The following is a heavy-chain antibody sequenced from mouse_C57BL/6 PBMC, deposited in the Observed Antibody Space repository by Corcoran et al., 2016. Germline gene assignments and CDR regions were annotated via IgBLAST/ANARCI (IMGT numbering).Heavy chain of an antibody. CDR1: GFSLSTSGMG. CDR3: ARLGGGYEYDDEFAY. CDR2: IYWDDDK. Sequence: QVTLKESGPGILQSSQTLSLTCSFSGFSLSTSGMGVSWIRQPSGKGLEWLAHIYWDDDKRYNPSLKSRLTISKDTARNQVFLRITSVDTADTATYYCARLGGGYEYDDEFAYWGQGTLVTVSA. D-gene: IGHD2-4*01. V-gene: IGHV8-12*01. J-gene: IGHJ3*01.